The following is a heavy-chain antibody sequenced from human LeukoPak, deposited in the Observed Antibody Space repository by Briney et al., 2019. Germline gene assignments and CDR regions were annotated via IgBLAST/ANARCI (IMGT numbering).Heavy chain of an antibody. J-gene: IGHJ4*02. D-gene: IGHD3-22*01. CDR3: AKVPYDSSGPFDY. CDR2: ISYDGSNK. V-gene: IGHV3-30*18. CDR1: GFTFSNYG. Sequence: GRSLRLSCEASGFTFSNYGIHWVRQAPGKGLEWVAVISYDGSNKYYADSVKGRFTISRDNSKNTLYLQMNSLRAEDTAVYYCAKVPYDSSGPFDYWGQGTLVTVSS.